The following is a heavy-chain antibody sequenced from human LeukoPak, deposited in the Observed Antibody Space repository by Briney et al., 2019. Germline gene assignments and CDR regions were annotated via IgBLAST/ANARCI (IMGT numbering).Heavy chain of an antibody. J-gene: IGHJ5*02. Sequence: PSETLSLTCTVSGGSISSGSYYWSWIRQPAGKGLEWIGRIYTSGSTNYNPSLKSRVTISVDTSKNQFSLKLSSVTAADTAVYYCAREILTGYFPQMRWFDPWGQGTLVTVSS. CDR2: IYTSGST. V-gene: IGHV4-61*02. D-gene: IGHD3-9*01. CDR3: AREILTGYFPQMRWFDP. CDR1: GGSISSGSYY.